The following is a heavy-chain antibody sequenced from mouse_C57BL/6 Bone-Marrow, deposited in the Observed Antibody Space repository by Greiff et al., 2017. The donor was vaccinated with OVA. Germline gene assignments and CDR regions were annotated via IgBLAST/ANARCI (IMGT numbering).Heavy chain of an antibody. CDR3: TRSYSSSSWIDY. J-gene: IGHJ3*01. CDR2: IHPNSGST. D-gene: IGHD1-1*01. V-gene: IGHV1-64*01. CDR1: GYTFTSYW. Sequence: QVQLKESGAELVKPGASVKLSCKASGYTFTSYWMHWVKQRPGQGLEWLGMIHPNSGSTNYNEKFKSKATLTVDKSTSTAYMQRSSLTSEAAAVYYCTRSYSSSSWIDYWGKGTLVTVSA.